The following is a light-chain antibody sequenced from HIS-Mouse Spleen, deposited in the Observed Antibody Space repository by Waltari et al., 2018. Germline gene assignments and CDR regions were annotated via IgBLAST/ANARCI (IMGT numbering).Light chain of an antibody. CDR2: EVS. V-gene: IGLV2-14*01. J-gene: IGLJ3*02. CDR1: SSDVGGYNY. CDR3: SSYTSSSTWV. Sequence: QSALTQPASVSGSPGQSITISCTGTSSDVGGYNYVSWYQQHPGKAPKLWIYEVSNRPSGVSNRFSGSKSGNTASLTISGLQAEDEADYYCSSYTSSSTWVFGGGTKLTVL.